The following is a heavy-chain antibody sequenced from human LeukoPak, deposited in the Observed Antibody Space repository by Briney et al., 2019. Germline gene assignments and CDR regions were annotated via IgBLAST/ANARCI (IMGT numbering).Heavy chain of an antibody. J-gene: IGHJ4*02. CDR3: ARDQLAYSGYDTLFDY. CDR1: GFIFSQYS. V-gene: IGHV3-30*03. Sequence: GGSLRLSCAASGFIFSQYSMNWVRQAPGKGLEWVAVISYDGSNKYYADSVKGRFTISRDNSKNTLYLQLNSLRPEDTAVYYCARDQLAYSGYDTLFDYWGQGTLVTVSS. D-gene: IGHD5-12*01. CDR2: ISYDGSNK.